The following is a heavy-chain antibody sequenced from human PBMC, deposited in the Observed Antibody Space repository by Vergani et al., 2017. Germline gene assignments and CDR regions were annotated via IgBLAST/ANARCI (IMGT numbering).Heavy chain of an antibody. V-gene: IGHV1-69*01. Sequence: QVQLVQSGAEVKKPGSSVKVSCKASGGTFSSYAISWVRQAPGQGLEWMGGISPIFGTANYAQKFQGRVTITADESTSTAYMELSSLRSEDTAVYYCAQNGYCRSTSCYGLFDYWGQGTLVTVSS. J-gene: IGHJ4*02. CDR3: AQNGYCRSTSCYGLFDY. CDR2: ISPIFGTA. CDR1: GGTFSSYA. D-gene: IGHD2-2*01.